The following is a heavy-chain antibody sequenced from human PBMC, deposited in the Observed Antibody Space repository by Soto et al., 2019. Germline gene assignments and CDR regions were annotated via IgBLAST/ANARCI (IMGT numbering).Heavy chain of an antibody. CDR1: GGSIGSYY. Sequence: SETLSLTCTVSGGSIGSYYWSWIRQPPGKGLEWIGYIYYSGSTNYNPSLKSRVTISVDTSKNQFSLKLSSVTAADTAVYYFARRYTSAFDTWGQGNTVTVSS. CDR3: ARRYTSAFDT. D-gene: IGHD6-25*01. V-gene: IGHV4-59*08. CDR2: IYYSGST. J-gene: IGHJ6*02.